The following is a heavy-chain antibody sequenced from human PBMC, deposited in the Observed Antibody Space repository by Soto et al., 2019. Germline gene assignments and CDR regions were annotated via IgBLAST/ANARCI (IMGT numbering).Heavy chain of an antibody. V-gene: IGHV1-2*04. CDR1: GYTFTGYY. J-gene: IGHJ4*02. D-gene: IGHD2-21*02. CDR3: ARSPGGXVTAMYYFDY. Sequence: QVQLVQSGAEVKKPGASVKVSCKASGYTFTGYYMHWVRQAPGQGLEWMGWINPNSGGTNYAQKFQGWVTMTRDTSISTAYMELSRLRSDDTAVYYCARSPGGXVTAMYYFDYWGQGTLVTVSS. CDR2: INPNSGGT.